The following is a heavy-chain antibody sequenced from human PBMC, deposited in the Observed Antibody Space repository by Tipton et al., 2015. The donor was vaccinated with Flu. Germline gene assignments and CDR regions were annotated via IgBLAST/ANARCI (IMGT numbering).Heavy chain of an antibody. CDR3: ARVVAGTRWFDP. D-gene: IGHD6-19*01. J-gene: IGHJ5*02. CDR2: FYYTGNT. Sequence: TLSLTCTVPGGSVSSGGFYWSWIRQFPGAGLEWIGYFYYTGNTYYNPSLKTRVNISVDTSKNQLSLKLNSVTPADTAVYYCARVVAGTRWFDPWGQGTMVTVSS. V-gene: IGHV4-31*03. CDR1: GGSVSSGGFY.